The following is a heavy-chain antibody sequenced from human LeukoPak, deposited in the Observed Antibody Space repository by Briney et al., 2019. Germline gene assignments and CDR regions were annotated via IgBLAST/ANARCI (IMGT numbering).Heavy chain of an antibody. Sequence: GGSLRLSCAASGFTFSSYGMHWVRQAPGKGLEWVTFIRFDGSNKYYAESVKGRFTISRDNSKNTLYLQMNSLRAEDTAVYYCAKDESGYGDLDYWGQGTLVTVSS. CDR3: AKDESGYGDLDY. CDR1: GFTFSSYG. V-gene: IGHV3-30*02. J-gene: IGHJ4*02. CDR2: IRFDGSNK. D-gene: IGHD4-17*01.